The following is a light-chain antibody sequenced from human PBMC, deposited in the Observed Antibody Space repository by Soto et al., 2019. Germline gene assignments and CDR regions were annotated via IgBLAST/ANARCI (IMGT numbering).Light chain of an antibody. CDR3: SSYGGSNNLV. V-gene: IGLV2-8*01. CDR1: SSDVGGYNY. J-gene: IGLJ2*01. CDR2: EVN. Sequence: QSVLTQPPSASGSPGQSVTISCTGTSSDVGGYNYVSWYQQHPGKVPKLMIYEVNKRPSGVPDRCSGSKSGNTASLTVSGLQAEDEADYYCSSYGGSNNLVFGGGTQLTVL.